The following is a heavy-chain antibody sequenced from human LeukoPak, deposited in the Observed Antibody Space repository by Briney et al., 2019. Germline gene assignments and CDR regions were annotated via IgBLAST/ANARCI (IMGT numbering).Heavy chain of an antibody. CDR2: INHSGST. D-gene: IGHD2-8*01. Sequence: PSETLSLTCTVSGGSISSSMYYWSWIRQPPGKGLEWIGEINHSGSTNYNPSLKSRVTISVDTSKNQFSLKLSSVTAADTAVYYCARSGEIVLMVYPGHWFDPWGQGTLVTVSS. CDR1: GGSISSSMYY. CDR3: ARSGEIVLMVYPGHWFDP. J-gene: IGHJ5*02. V-gene: IGHV4-39*07.